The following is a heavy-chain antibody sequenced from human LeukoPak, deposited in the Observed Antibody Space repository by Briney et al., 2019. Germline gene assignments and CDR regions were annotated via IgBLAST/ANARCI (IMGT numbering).Heavy chain of an antibody. D-gene: IGHD2-15*01. CDR1: GGSFGGYF. J-gene: IGHJ4*02. CDR3: ARGWDCSGGSRNSGVPHFDY. CDR2: INRTGST. Sequence: SETLSLTCGVSGGSFGGYFWSWIRQSPGSGLEWIGEINRTGSTNYNPSLKSRVTMFIDVSKNHLFLNLTPVTAADTAVYYCARGWDCSGGSRNSGVPHFDYWGQGTLVTVSS. V-gene: IGHV4-34*01.